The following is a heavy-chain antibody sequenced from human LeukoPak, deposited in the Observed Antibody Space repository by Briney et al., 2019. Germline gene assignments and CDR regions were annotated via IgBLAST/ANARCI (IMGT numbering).Heavy chain of an antibody. V-gene: IGHV3-30*18. J-gene: IGHJ4*02. CDR2: ISYDGSNK. D-gene: IGHD3-10*01. CDR1: GFTFSSYG. Sequence: GGSLRLSCAASGFTFSSYGMHWVRQAPGKGLEWVAVISYDGSNKYYADSVKGRFTISRDNSKNTLYLQMNSLRAEDTAVYYCAKDLHFDSGSGSPDYWGQGTLVTVSS. CDR3: AKDLHFDSGSGSPDY.